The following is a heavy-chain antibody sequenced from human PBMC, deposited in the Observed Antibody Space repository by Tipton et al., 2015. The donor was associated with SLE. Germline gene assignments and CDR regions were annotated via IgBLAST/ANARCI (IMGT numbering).Heavy chain of an antibody. D-gene: IGHD2-21*02. CDR3: ARGDPIHY. Sequence: SLRLSCAASGFTVSSNYMSWVRQAPGKGLEWVSGIYTGGRTYYADSVKGRFTISRDNSKNTLYLQMNSLGAEDTAVYYCARGDPIHYWGQGTLVTVSS. J-gene: IGHJ4*02. CDR2: IYTGGRT. CDR1: GFTVSSNY. V-gene: IGHV3-66*02.